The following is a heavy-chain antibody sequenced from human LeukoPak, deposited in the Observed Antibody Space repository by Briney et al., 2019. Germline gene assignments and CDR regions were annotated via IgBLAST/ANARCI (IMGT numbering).Heavy chain of an antibody. CDR3: ATEGKMVRGLYTDY. D-gene: IGHD3-10*01. Sequence: ASVKVSCKVSGYTLTELSMHWVRQAPGKGLEWMGRFDPEDGETIYAQKFQGRVTTTADTSADTAYMELSSLRSEDTAVYYCATEGKMVRGLYTDYWGQGTLVTVSS. CDR2: FDPEDGET. V-gene: IGHV1-24*01. CDR1: GYTLTELS. J-gene: IGHJ4*02.